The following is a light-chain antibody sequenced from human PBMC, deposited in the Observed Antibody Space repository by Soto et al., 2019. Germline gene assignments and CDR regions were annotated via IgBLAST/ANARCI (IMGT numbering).Light chain of an antibody. CDR2: EVS. J-gene: IGLJ1*01. Sequence: QSALTQPASVSGSPGPSITISCTGTSSDVCNYSYVSWYQQHPGKAPKLMIYEVSNRPSGVSNRFAGSKSGNTASLTISGLQAEDETDYYCFSYTSSGTYVFGTGTKVTVL. V-gene: IGLV2-14*01. CDR1: SSDVCNYSY. CDR3: FSYTSSGTYV.